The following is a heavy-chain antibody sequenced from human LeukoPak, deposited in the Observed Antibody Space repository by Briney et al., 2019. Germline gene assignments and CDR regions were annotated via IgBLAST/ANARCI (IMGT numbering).Heavy chain of an antibody. D-gene: IGHD4-17*01. CDR2: INSDGSST. V-gene: IGHV3-74*01. CDR1: GFTFSSYW. J-gene: IGHJ4*02. Sequence: GGSLRLSCAASGFTFSSYWMHWVRQAPGKGLVWVSRINSDGSSTSYADSVKGRFTISRDNAKNTLYLQMNSLRAEDTAVYYCARASLIDCGLDYWGQGTLVTVSS. CDR3: ARASLIDCGLDY.